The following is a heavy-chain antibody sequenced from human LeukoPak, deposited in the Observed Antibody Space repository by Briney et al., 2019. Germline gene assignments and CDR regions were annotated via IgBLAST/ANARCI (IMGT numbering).Heavy chain of an antibody. D-gene: IGHD1-26*01. V-gene: IGHV4-59*01. CDR2: IYYNGNT. J-gene: IGHJ6*02. Sequence: SETLSLTCSVSDGSINSYYWNWIRRPPGKGLEWIGYIYYNGNTNYSPSLKSRVTMSVDTSKNLFSLKVSSVTAADTAVYYCARGRSNYHGMDVWGQGTTVTVSS. CDR1: DGSINSYY. CDR3: ARGRSNYHGMDV.